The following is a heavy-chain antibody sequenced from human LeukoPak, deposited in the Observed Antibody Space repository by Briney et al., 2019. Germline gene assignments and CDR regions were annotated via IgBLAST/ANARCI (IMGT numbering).Heavy chain of an antibody. CDR1: GFAFSIAW. Sequence: GGSLRLSCAVSGFAFSIAWMSWVRQAPGKGLEWVSAISGSGGSTHYADSVKGRFTISRDNSKNTLYLQMNSLRAEDTAVYYCARPWGGALGAYYYYYGMDVWGQGTTVTVSS. D-gene: IGHD3-16*01. CDR3: ARPWGGALGAYYYYYGMDV. V-gene: IGHV3-23*01. J-gene: IGHJ6*02. CDR2: ISGSGGST.